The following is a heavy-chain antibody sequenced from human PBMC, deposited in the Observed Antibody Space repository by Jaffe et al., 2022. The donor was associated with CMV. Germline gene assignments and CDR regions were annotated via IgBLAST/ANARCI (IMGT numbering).Heavy chain of an antibody. D-gene: IGHD6-13*01. Sequence: QLQLQESGPGLVKPSETLSLTCTVSGGSISSSSYYWGWIRQPPGKGLEWIGSIYYSGSTYYNPSLKSRVTISVDTSKNQFSLKLSSVTAADTAVYYCARHRQQLVNFDYWGQGTLVTVSS. CDR3: ARHRQQLVNFDY. CDR1: GGSISSSSYY. J-gene: IGHJ4*02. CDR2: IYYSGST. V-gene: IGHV4-39*01.